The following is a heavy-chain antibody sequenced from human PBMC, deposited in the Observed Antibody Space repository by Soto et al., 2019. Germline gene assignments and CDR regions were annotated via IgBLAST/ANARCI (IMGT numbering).Heavy chain of an antibody. V-gene: IGHV3-21*04. J-gene: IGHJ6*03. CDR1: GFTFSSYS. CDR2: ISSSSSYI. D-gene: IGHD6-19*01. Sequence: PGGSLRLSCPASGFTFSSYSINWVRQAPGKGLEWVSSISSSSSYIYYADSVKGRFTISRDNAKNSLYLQMNSLRAEDTAVYYCAKDREGWDYYYMEVWGKGTTVTVSS. CDR3: AKDREGWDYYYMEV.